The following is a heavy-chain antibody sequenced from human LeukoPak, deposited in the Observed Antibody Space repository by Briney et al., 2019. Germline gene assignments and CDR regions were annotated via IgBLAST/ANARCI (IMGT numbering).Heavy chain of an antibody. CDR1: GYTFTNFA. J-gene: IGHJ4*02. D-gene: IGHD3-22*01. Sequence: ASVKVSCKASGYTFTNFALSWVRQAPGQGLEWVGWIGTYDGHTYYAHKLQGRVTLTTDTSTSTAFMELRSLRSDDTAVYYCARDLVDSGPDDYRGQGTLVTVSS. CDR3: ARDLVDSGPDDY. CDR2: IGTYDGHT. V-gene: IGHV1-18*01.